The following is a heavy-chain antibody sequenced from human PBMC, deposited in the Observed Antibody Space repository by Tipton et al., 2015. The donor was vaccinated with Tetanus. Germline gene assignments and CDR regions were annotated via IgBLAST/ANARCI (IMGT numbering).Heavy chain of an antibody. CDR1: GGSISSYY. CDR2: IYYSGST. CDR3: ASPYGDYVWYFDL. D-gene: IGHD4-17*01. Sequence: TLSLTCTVSGGSISSYYWSWIRQPPGKGLEWIGYIYYSGSTNYNPSLKSRVTISVDTSKNQFSLKLSSVTAADTAVYYCASPYGDYVWYFDLWGRGTLVTVSS. J-gene: IGHJ2*01. V-gene: IGHV4-59*01.